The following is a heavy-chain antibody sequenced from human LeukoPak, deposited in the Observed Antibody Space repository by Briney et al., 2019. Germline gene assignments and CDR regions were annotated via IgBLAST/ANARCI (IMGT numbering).Heavy chain of an antibody. J-gene: IGHJ4*02. Sequence: GASVKVSCKASGYTFTSYAMHWVRQAPGQRLEWMGWINAGNGNTKYSQKFQGRVTITRDTSASTAYMELSSLRSEDTAVYYCARAEPGIAVAVYWGQGTLVTVSS. CDR3: ARAEPGIAVAVY. CDR2: INAGNGNT. V-gene: IGHV1-3*01. CDR1: GYTFTSYA. D-gene: IGHD6-19*01.